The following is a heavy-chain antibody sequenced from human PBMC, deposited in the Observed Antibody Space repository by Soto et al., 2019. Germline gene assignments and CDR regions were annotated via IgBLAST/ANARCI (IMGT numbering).Heavy chain of an antibody. Sequence: GGSLRLSCAASGFTFSSYFMHWVRQAPGKGLEWVAVISYDGSNKYYADSVKGRFTISRDNSKNTLYLQMNSLRAKDTAVYYCAKDHSGYYYGYYFDYWGQGTLVTVSS. J-gene: IGHJ4*02. CDR3: AKDHSGYYYGYYFDY. D-gene: IGHD3-22*01. V-gene: IGHV3-30*18. CDR1: GFTFSSYF. CDR2: ISYDGSNK.